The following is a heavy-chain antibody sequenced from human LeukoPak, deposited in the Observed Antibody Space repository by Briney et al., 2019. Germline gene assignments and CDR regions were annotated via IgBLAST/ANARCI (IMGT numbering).Heavy chain of an antibody. J-gene: IGHJ6*03. V-gene: IGHV4-4*09. CDR3: ARQRTRTDTATYYYYYYYMDV. CDR1: GGSISSYY. Sequence: SETLSLTCTVSGGSISSYYWSWIRQPPGKGLEWIGYIYTSGSTNYNPSLKSRVTISVDTSRNQFSLKLSSVTAADTAVYYCARQRTRTDTATYYYYYYYMDVWGKGTTVTVSS. CDR2: IYTSGST. D-gene: IGHD5-18*01.